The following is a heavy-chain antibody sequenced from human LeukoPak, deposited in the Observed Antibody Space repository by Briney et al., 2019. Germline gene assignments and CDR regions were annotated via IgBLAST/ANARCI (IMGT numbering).Heavy chain of an antibody. V-gene: IGHV4-4*07. CDR1: GGSISSYY. D-gene: IGHD6-13*01. J-gene: IGHJ6*02. CDR2: IYTSGST. CDR3: ARDEQQLVPRGMDV. Sequence: SETLSLTCTLSGGSISSYYWSWIRQPARKALECIGRIYTSGSTNYNTSLKSRVAMSVDTSKNQFSLKLSSVTAVDTAVYYCARDEQQLVPRGMDVWGQGTTVTVSS.